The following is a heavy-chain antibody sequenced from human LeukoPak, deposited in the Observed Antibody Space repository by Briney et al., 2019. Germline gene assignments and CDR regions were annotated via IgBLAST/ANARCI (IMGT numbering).Heavy chain of an antibody. CDR1: GFTFDDYA. V-gene: IGHV3-9*01. Sequence: GGSLRLSCAASGFTFDDYAMHWVRQAPGKGLEWVSGISWNSGTIGYADSVKGRFTISRDNAKNSLYLQMNSLRAEDTAVYYCASLGRYSGSYHAFDIWGQGTMVTVSS. CDR3: ASLGRYSGSYHAFDI. D-gene: IGHD1-26*01. CDR2: ISWNSGTI. J-gene: IGHJ3*02.